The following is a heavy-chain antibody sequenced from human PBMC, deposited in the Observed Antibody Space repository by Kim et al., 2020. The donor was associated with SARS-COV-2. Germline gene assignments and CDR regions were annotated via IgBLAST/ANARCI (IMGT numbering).Heavy chain of an antibody. CDR3: VRDRMGVAFDM. J-gene: IGHJ3*02. V-gene: IGHV3-48*02. D-gene: IGHD3-16*01. CDR2: ITKSSTTI. Sequence: GGSLRLSCATSGFTFSAYDMNWVRQAPGKGLEWLSFITKSSTTIYYADSVEGRFTISRDNAKNSLFLQMNSLRDEDTALYYCVRDRMGVAFDMWGQGTMVTVSS. CDR1: GFTFSAYD.